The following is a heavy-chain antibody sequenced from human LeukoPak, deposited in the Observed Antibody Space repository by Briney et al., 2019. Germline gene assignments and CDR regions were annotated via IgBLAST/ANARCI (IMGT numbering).Heavy chain of an antibody. CDR2: IYHSGST. CDR3: ARDGYDYGMDV. J-gene: IGHJ6*02. Sequence: PSGTLSLTCAVSGGSISSGGYSWGWIRQPPGKGLEWIGYIYHSGSTYYNPSLKSRVTISVDRSKNQFSLKLSSVTAADTAVYYCARDGYDYGMDVWGQGTTVTVSS. V-gene: IGHV4-30-2*01. CDR1: GGSISSGGYS.